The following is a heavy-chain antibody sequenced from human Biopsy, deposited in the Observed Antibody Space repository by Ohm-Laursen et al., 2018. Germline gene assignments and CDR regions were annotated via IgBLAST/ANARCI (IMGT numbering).Heavy chain of an antibody. J-gene: IGHJ5*02. CDR1: GGSVSSNTNY. CDR3: ARPPTGFWFDP. Sequence: GTLSLTCTGSGGSVSSNTNYWAWIRQPPGKGLEWIGSIFYSGIIYYNPSLKSRVSISVDTSKNEFSLNLNLMNAADTAVYYCARPPTGFWFDPWGQGTLVIVSS. V-gene: IGHV4-39*01. CDR2: IFYSGII.